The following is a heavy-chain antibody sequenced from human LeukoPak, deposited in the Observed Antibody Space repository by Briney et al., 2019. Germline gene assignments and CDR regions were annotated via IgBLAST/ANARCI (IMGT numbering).Heavy chain of an antibody. CDR1: GFTFSNYW. CDR3: ARYGAMVRGGHSYSLDV. J-gene: IGHJ6*03. V-gene: IGHV3-74*01. CDR2: VNSDGSCT. Sequence: GGSLRLSCAASGFTFSNYWMFWVRQAPGKGLVWVSRVNSDGSCTTYADAVKGRFTISRDNTKNTLYLQMNSLRAEDTAVYYCARYGAMVRGGHSYSLDVWGKGTTVTVSS. D-gene: IGHD3-10*01.